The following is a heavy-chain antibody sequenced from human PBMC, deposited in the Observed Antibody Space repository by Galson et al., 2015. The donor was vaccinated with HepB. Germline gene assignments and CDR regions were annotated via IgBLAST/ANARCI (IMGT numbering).Heavy chain of an antibody. CDR3: ARPSSSSSWFFDL. CDR2: ISPSDSDT. V-gene: IGHV5-51*03. Sequence: QSGAEVKKPGESLKISCKGSGYSITSYWIAWVRQMPGKGLEWMGIISPSDSDTRYSPSFQGQVTISADKSINTAYLQWSSLKASDTAIYYCARPSSSSSWFFDLWGRCTLVTVSS. J-gene: IGHJ2*01. D-gene: IGHD6-6*01. CDR1: GYSITSYW.